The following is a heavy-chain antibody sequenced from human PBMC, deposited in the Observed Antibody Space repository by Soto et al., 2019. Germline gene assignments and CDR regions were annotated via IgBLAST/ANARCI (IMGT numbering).Heavy chain of an antibody. CDR3: AHRPNSITIFGVVIDAFDI. CDR1: GFSLSTSGVG. J-gene: IGHJ3*02. Sequence: QITLKESGPTLVKPTQTLTLTCTFSGFSLSTSGVGVGWIRQPPGKALEWLALIYWDDDKRYSPSLKSRLTITEDTSKNQVVLTMTNMDPVDTATYYCAHRPNSITIFGVVIDAFDIWGQGTMVTVSS. D-gene: IGHD3-3*01. V-gene: IGHV2-5*02. CDR2: IYWDDDK.